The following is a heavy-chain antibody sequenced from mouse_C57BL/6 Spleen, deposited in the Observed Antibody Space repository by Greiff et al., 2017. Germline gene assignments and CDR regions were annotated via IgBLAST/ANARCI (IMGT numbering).Heavy chain of an antibody. CDR3: TRGGYSNVY. CDR1: GFNIKDDY. V-gene: IGHV14-4*01. Sequence: EVQLQESGAELVRPGASVKLSCTASGFNIKDDYMHWVKQRPEQGLEWIGWIDPENGDTEYASKFQGKATITADTSSNTAYLQLSSLTSEDTAVYYCTRGGYSNVYWGQGTTLTVSS. J-gene: IGHJ2*01. CDR2: IDPENGDT. D-gene: IGHD2-5*01.